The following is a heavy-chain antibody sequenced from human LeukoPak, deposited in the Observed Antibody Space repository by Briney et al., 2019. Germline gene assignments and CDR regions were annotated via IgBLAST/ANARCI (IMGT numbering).Heavy chain of an antibody. CDR1: QFIFSNYW. CDR2: IKEDGSDK. CDR3: TRDAAYGYDRFDY. Sequence: PGGSLRLSCAASQFIFSNYWMAWVRQAPGKGLEWVANIKEDGSDKNYVDSVKDRFTISRDNAENSLYLQMNSLSAEDTAVYYCTRDAAYGYDRFDYWGRGTQVTVSS. J-gene: IGHJ4*02. D-gene: IGHD5-18*01. V-gene: IGHV3-7*01.